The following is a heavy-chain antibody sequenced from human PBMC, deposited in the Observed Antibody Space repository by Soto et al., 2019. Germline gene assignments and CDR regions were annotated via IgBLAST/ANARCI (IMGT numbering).Heavy chain of an antibody. J-gene: IGHJ4*02. CDR2: ISGSGSST. Sequence: GGSLRLSCAASGFTFSSYAMNWVRQAPGKGLEWVSVISGSGSSTYYADSVKGRFTISRDNSKNTLYLQMNSLRAEDTAVYYGGRRSRGGYLDYWGQGTLVTVSS. CDR3: GRRSRGGYLDY. D-gene: IGHD6-19*01. CDR1: GFTFSSYA. V-gene: IGHV3-23*01.